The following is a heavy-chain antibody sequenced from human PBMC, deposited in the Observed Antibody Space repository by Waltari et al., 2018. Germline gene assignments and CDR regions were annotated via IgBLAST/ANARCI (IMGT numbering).Heavy chain of an antibody. CDR3: ARQGRMIFLDY. J-gene: IGHJ4*02. V-gene: IGHV4-59*08. Sequence: VQLQESGPGLVKPSETLSLTCTVSGGSISSYYWSWIRQPPGKGLEWIGYIYYSGSTNYNPSLKSRVTISVDTSKNQFSLKLSSVTAADTAVYYCARQGRMIFLDYWGQGTLVTVSS. D-gene: IGHD3-3*01. CDR1: GGSISSYY. CDR2: IYYSGST.